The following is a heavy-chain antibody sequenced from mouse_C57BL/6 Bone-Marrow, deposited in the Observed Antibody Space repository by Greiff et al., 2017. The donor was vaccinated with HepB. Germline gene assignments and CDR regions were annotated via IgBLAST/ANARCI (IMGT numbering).Heavy chain of an antibody. V-gene: IGHV1-15*01. J-gene: IGHJ2*01. CDR2: IDPETGGT. CDR1: GYTFTDYE. CDR3: TREFPYYYGSSYFDY. Sequence: QVQLKESGAELVRPGASVTLSCKASGYTFTDYEMHWVKQTPVHGLEWIGAIDPETGGTAYNQKFKGKAILTADKSSSTAYMELRSLTSEDSAVYYCTREFPYYYGSSYFDYWGQGTTLTVSS. D-gene: IGHD1-1*01.